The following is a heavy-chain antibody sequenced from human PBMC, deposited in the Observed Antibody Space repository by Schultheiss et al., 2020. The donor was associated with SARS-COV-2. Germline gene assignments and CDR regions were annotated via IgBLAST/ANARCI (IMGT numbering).Heavy chain of an antibody. V-gene: IGHV3-74*01. Sequence: GGSLRLSCAASGFTFSSYAMSWVRQAPGKGLEWVSRINSDGSSTSYADSVKGRFTISRDNAKNTLYLQMNSLRAEDTAVYYCARDPVSYCSGGSCSSTFDYWGQGTLVTVSS. D-gene: IGHD2-15*01. CDR3: ARDPVSYCSGGSCSSTFDY. J-gene: IGHJ4*02. CDR2: INSDGSST. CDR1: GFTFSSYA.